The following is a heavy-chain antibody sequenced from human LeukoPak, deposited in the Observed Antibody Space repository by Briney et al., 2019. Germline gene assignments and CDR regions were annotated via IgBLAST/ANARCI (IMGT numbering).Heavy chain of an antibody. D-gene: IGHD3-22*01. J-gene: IGHJ4*02. Sequence: GGSLRLSCAASGFTVSSNYMSWVRQAPGKGLEWGSVIYSGGSTYYADSVKGRFTISRGNSKNTLYLQMNSLRAEDTAVYYCARSNHSSGYYGYFDYWGQGTLVTVSS. CDR1: GFTVSSNY. V-gene: IGHV3-53*01. CDR2: IYSGGST. CDR3: ARSNHSSGYYGYFDY.